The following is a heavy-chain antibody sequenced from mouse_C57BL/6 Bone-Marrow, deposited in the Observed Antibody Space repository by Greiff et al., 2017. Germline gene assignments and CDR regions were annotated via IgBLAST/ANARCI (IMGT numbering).Heavy chain of an antibody. J-gene: IGHJ2*01. D-gene: IGHD1-1*01. CDR1: GYTFTSYW. CDR2: IHPNSGST. V-gene: IGHV1-64*01. CDR3: ARQDYGSIVDY. Sequence: QVQLQQPGAELVKPGASVKLSCKASGYTFTSYWMHWVKQRPGQGLEWIGMIHPNSGSTNYNEKFKSKATLTVDKSSSTAYMQLSSLTSDDSAVYYCARQDYGSIVDYWGQGTTLTVSS.